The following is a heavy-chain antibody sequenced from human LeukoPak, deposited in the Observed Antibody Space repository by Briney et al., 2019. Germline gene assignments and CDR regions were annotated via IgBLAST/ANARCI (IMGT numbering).Heavy chain of an antibody. D-gene: IGHD4-17*01. CDR1: GYSLSSDYY. J-gene: IGHJ4*02. Sequence: SETLSLTCAVSGYSLSSDYYWGWIRPPPGKGLEYIGIIYHRGSIYYNPSLKSRVTISVDTSKNQFSLKLSSVTAAGTAVYFCARRVTVTTDYFDYWGQGTLVTVSS. CDR3: ARRVTVTTDYFDY. V-gene: IGHV4-38-2*01. CDR2: IYHRGSI.